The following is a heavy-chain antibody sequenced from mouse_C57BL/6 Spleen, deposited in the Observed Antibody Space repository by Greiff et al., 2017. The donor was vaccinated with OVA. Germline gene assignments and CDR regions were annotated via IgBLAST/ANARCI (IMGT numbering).Heavy chain of an antibody. CDR2: IDPSDSET. D-gene: IGHD2-5*01. CDR1: GYTFTSYW. J-gene: IGHJ3*01. Sequence: VQLQQPGAELVRPGSSVKLSCKASGYTFTSYWMHWVKQRPIQGLEWIGNIDPSDSETYYNQKFKDKATLTVDKSSSTAYMQLSSLTSEDAAVYYCARGEGYYSKGAYWGQGTLVTVSA. V-gene: IGHV1-52*01. CDR3: ARGEGYYSKGAY.